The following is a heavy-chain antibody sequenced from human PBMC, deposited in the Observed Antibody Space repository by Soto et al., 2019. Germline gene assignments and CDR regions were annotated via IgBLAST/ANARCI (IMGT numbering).Heavy chain of an antibody. CDR1: GYTFTSYY. D-gene: IGHD5-18*01. Sequence: GASVKVSCKASGYTFTSYYMHWVRQAPGQGLEWMGIINPSGGSTSYAQKFQGRVTMTRDTSTSTVYMELSSLRSEDTAVYYCAREIGNSYGTGYYYYGMDVWGQGTTVTVSS. J-gene: IGHJ6*02. CDR3: AREIGNSYGTGYYYYGMDV. CDR2: INPSGGST. V-gene: IGHV1-46*01.